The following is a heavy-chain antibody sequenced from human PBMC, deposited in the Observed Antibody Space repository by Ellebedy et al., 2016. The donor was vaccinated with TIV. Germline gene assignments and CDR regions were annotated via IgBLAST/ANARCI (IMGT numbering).Heavy chain of an antibody. J-gene: IGHJ4*02. D-gene: IGHD3-9*01. CDR1: GYTFTSYA. CDR3: ARGLCGYDILTGYCHFDY. V-gene: IGHV1-3*02. Sequence: AASVKVSCKASGYTFTSYAMHWVRQAPGQRLEWMGWSNAGNGNTKYSQEFQGRVTMTRDTSTSTVYMELSSLRSEDTAVYYCARGLCGYDILTGYCHFDYWGQGTLVTVSS. CDR2: SNAGNGNT.